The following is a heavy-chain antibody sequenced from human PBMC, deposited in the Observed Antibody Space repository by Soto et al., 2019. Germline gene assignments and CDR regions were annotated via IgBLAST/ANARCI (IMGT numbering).Heavy chain of an antibody. CDR1: GGDFNNYA. CDR3: ARENKQLVRGAFDD. CDR2: IMPIFGAA. D-gene: IGHD6-13*01. J-gene: IGHJ4*02. Sequence: QVQLVQSGAEVKEPGSSVNVSCKASGGDFNNYAISWVRQAPGQRLEWVGRIMPIFGAAHYAPSLQGRVTITADESTGTAYLELTSLRSEDTAIYYCARENKQLVRGAFDDWGQGTLVTVSS. V-gene: IGHV1-69*01.